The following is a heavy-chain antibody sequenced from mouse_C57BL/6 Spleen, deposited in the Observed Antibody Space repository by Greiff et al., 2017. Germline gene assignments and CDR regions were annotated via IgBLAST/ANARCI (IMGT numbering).Heavy chain of an antibody. CDR1: GYTFTSYW. Sequence: VQLQQSGTVLARPGASVKMSCKTSGYTFTSYWMHWVKQRPGQGLEWIGAIYPGNSDTSYNQKFKGKAKLTAVTSASTAYMELSSLTNEDSAVYYYKRDYCYGSREYFDVWGTGTTVTVSS. D-gene: IGHD1-1*01. CDR2: IYPGNSDT. J-gene: IGHJ1*03. V-gene: IGHV1-5*01. CDR3: KRDYCYGSREYFDV.